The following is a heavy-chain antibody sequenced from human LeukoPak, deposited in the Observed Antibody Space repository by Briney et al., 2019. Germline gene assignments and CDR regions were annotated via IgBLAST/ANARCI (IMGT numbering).Heavy chain of an antibody. D-gene: IGHD1-1*01. V-gene: IGHV1-3*01. CDR1: GYTFITHS. CDR2: VNAGNGYK. CDR3: ARRYNGFDMNWYFDL. J-gene: IGHJ2*01. Sequence: ASVKVSCKPSGYTFITHSIHWVRQAPGQRLEWMGWVNAGNGYKNYSQNFQGRLTLTRDISTSTVYMELSSLRSEDTAIYYCARRYNGFDMNWYFDLWGRGTLVTVSS.